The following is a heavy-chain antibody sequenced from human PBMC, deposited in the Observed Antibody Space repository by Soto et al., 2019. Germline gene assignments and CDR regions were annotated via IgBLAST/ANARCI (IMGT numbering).Heavy chain of an antibody. J-gene: IGHJ5*02. CDR1: GDSVSSDSAA. CDR2: TYYRSKWYN. CDR3: ARGTGYSSGWYTEWFDP. V-gene: IGHV6-1*01. D-gene: IGHD6-19*01. Sequence: PSQTLSLTCAISGDSVSSDSAAWNWIRQSPSRGPEWLGRTYYRSKWYNDYAVSVKSRITINPDTSKNQFSLQLNSVTPEDTAVYYCARGTGYSSGWYTEWFDPWGQGTLVTVSS.